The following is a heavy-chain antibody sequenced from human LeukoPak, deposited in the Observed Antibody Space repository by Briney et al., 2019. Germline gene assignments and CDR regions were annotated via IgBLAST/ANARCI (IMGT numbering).Heavy chain of an antibody. CDR3: AKFTMIVVVRGAFDY. Sequence: PGGSLRLSCAASGFTFSSYAMSWVHQAPGKGLEWVSAISGSGGSTYYADSVKGRFTISRDNSKNTLYLQMNSLRAEDTAVYYCAKFTMIVVVRGAFDYWGQGTLVTVSS. CDR2: ISGSGGST. J-gene: IGHJ4*02. V-gene: IGHV3-23*01. D-gene: IGHD3-22*01. CDR1: GFTFSSYA.